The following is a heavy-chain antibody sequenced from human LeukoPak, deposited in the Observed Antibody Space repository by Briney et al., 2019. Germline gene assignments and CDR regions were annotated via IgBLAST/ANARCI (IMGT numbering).Heavy chain of an antibody. Sequence: SETLSLTCTVSGGXISTYYCSWIRQPPGKGLEWIGYFYYSGSTNYNPSLKSRVTISVDTSKNQFSLNLISVTAADTAVYYCARDPAGGGALDLWGQGTMVTVSS. CDR1: GGXISTYY. CDR3: ARDPAGGGALDL. D-gene: IGHD3-10*01. J-gene: IGHJ3*01. V-gene: IGHV4-59*01. CDR2: FYYSGST.